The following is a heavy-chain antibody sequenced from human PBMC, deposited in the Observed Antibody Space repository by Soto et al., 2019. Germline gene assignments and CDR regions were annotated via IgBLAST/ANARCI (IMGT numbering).Heavy chain of an antibody. CDR1: SGSISGYY. Sequence: QVHLQESCPGLVKPSETLSLTCTVSSGSISGYYWSWIRQPPGKALECIGYISYIGNTHYNPSLMSRVTISIDTSKNQFSLKVTSVTAADTAVYYCARFDFGDYRGLDYWGQGTLVTVSS. J-gene: IGHJ4*02. D-gene: IGHD4-17*01. V-gene: IGHV4-59*08. CDR3: ARFDFGDYRGLDY. CDR2: ISYIGNT.